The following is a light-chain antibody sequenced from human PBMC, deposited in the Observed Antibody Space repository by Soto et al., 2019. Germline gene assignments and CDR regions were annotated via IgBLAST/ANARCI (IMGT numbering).Light chain of an antibody. V-gene: IGLV2-14*03. CDR3: SLYRSSSSLVL. CDR2: DVS. J-gene: IGLJ2*01. CDR1: SSDLGAYDY. Sequence: QSALTQPASVSGSPGQSIAISCTGTSSDLGAYDYVSWYQQHPGKAPKLVIYDVSYRPSGVSSRFSGSKSGNTASLTISGLQAEDEADYYCSLYRSSSSLVLFGGGTKVTVL.